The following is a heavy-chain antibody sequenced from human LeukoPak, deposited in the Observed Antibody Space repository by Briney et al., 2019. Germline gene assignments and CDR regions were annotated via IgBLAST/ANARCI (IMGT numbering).Heavy chain of an antibody. J-gene: IGHJ4*02. CDR3: AREIYDSSGSDY. CDR1: GFTFSSYS. Sequence: GGSLRLSCAASGFTFSSYSMNWVRQAPGKGLEWVSFISGSSGYIYYADSVKGRFTISRDNAKNSLYLQMNSLRAEDTALYYCAREIYDSSGSDYWGQGTLVTVSS. CDR2: ISGSSGYI. V-gene: IGHV3-21*04. D-gene: IGHD3-22*01.